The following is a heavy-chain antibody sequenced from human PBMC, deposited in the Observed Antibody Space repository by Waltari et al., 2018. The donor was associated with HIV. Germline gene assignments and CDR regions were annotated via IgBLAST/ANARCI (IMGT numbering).Heavy chain of an antibody. J-gene: IGHJ4*02. CDR3: ARARTYYDFWSGNYSPDYFDY. Sequence: EVQLVESGGGLIQPGGSLRLSCAAPGITVSSNSMPWVRTAPGEGLEWVAVIYSGGSTYYADSVKGRFTISRDNSKNTLYLQMNSLRAEDTAVYYCARARTYYDFWSGNYSPDYFDYWGQGTLITVSS. D-gene: IGHD3-3*01. V-gene: IGHV3-53*01. CDR2: IYSGGST. CDR1: GITVSSNS.